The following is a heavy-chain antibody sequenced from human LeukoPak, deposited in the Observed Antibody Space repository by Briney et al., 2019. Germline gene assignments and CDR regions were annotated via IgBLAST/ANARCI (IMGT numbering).Heavy chain of an antibody. CDR3: AKDGMSKYYYDRPAWTHFDL. CDR2: ISYAGGSI. V-gene: IGHV3-30*18. J-gene: IGHJ2*01. CDR1: GFTFSRFG. D-gene: IGHD3-22*01. Sequence: GGSLTLSCAASGFTFSRFGMHWVRQAPGKAREWVALISYAGGSIHYADSVKGRFTISRDNSKQTLYLQMTSLGDEDTAVCYCAKDGMSKYYYDRPAWTHFDLWGRGTLVTVSS.